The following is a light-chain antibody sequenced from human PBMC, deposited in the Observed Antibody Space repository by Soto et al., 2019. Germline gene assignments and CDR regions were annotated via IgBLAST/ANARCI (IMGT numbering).Light chain of an antibody. CDR1: QRVTNN. J-gene: IGKJ1*01. CDR2: GAF. CDR3: QQYGSSWWT. V-gene: IGKV3-20*01. Sequence: SQRVTNNLAWYQQKPGQPPKLLIYGAFTRATGVPARFSGSGSGTDFTLTISRLEPEDFAVYYCQQYGSSWWTFGQGTKVDIK.